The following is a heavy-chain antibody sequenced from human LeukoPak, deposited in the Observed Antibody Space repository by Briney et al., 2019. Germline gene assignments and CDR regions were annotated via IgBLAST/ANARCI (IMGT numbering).Heavy chain of an antibody. D-gene: IGHD6-13*01. Sequence: GRSLRLSCAASGFTFDDYAMHWVRQAPGKGLEWVSGILRNSGRIGYADSVKGRFTISRDDAKNSLYLQMYSLRAEDTALYYCVKDGGRDTAAAYYWGQGTLVSVSS. CDR3: VKDGGRDTAAAYY. V-gene: IGHV3-9*01. J-gene: IGHJ4*02. CDR1: GFTFDDYA. CDR2: ILRNSGRI.